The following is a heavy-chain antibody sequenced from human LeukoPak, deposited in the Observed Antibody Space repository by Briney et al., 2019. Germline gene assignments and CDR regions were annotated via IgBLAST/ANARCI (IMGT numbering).Heavy chain of an antibody. J-gene: IGHJ4*02. V-gene: IGHV3-48*01. CDR1: GFTFSSYS. CDR2: ISSGSSTM. CDR3: ARTWVAAGGGNFFDY. D-gene: IGHD6-13*01. Sequence: GGSLRLSCAASGFTFSSYSMNWVRQAPGKGLEWVSYISSGSSTMYYADSVKGRFTISRDNAKDSLYLQMSSLRVEDTAVYYCARTWVAAGGGNFFDYWGQGTLVTVSS.